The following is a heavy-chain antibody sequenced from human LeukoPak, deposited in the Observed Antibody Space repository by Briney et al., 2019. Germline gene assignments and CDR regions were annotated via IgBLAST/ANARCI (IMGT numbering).Heavy chain of an antibody. V-gene: IGHV4-34*01. CDR2: INHSGST. Sequence: SETLSLTCAVYGGSFSGYYWSWIRQPPGKGREWIGEINHSGSTNYNPSLKSRVTISVDTSKNQFSLKLSSVTAAETAVYYCARARIVGARFDYWGQGTLVTVSS. CDR3: ARARIVGARFDY. J-gene: IGHJ4*02. CDR1: GGSFSGYY. D-gene: IGHD1-26*01.